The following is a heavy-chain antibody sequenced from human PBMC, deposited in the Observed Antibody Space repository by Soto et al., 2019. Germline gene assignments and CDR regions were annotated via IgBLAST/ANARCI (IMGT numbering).Heavy chain of an antibody. Sequence: HPGGSLRLSCAASGFTFSSFAMHWVRQAPGKGLDWVAVTSYDGSIKDYADSVKGRFTISRDNSKNTLYLQVNSLRTEDTAVYYCARWCRSTSCYARPNFDYWGQGTLVTVSS. V-gene: IGHV3-30-3*01. D-gene: IGHD2-2*01. J-gene: IGHJ4*02. CDR2: TSYDGSIK. CDR3: ARWCRSTSCYARPNFDY. CDR1: GFTFSSFA.